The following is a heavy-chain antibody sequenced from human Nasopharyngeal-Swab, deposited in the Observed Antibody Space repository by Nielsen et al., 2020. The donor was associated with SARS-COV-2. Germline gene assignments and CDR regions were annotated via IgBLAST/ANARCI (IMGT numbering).Heavy chain of an antibody. D-gene: IGHD1-26*01. CDR1: GGTFSSYA. CDR3: ARAPVGATTGVDY. CDR2: IIPIFGTA. J-gene: IGHJ4*02. V-gene: IGHV1-69*13. Sequence: SVQVSCKASGGTFSSYAISWVRQAPGQGLEWMGGIIPIFGTANYAQKFQGRVTITADESTSTAYMELSSLRSEDTAVYYCARAPVGATTGVDYWGQGTLVTVSS.